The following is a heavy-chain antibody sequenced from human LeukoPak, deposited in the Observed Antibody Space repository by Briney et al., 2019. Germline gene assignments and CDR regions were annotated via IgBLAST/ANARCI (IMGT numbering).Heavy chain of an antibody. Sequence: ASVKVSCKASGYTFTSYDINWVRQATGQGLEWMGWMNPNSGNTGYAQKFQGRVTMTRNTSISTAYMELSSLRSEDTAVYYCARVITMVQGVLHYYFDYWGQGTLVTVSS. CDR3: ARVITMVQGVLHYYFDY. CDR1: GYTFTSYD. D-gene: IGHD3-10*01. CDR2: MNPNSGNT. V-gene: IGHV1-8*01. J-gene: IGHJ4*02.